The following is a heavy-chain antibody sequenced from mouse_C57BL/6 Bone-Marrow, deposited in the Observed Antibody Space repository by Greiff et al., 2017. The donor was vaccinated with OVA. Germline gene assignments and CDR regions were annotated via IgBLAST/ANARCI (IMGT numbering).Heavy chain of an antibody. J-gene: IGHJ1*03. V-gene: IGHV2-2*01. CDR2: IWRGGST. Sequence: VQLQESGPGLVQPSQSLSITCTVSGFSLTSYGVHWVRQSPGKGLEWLGVIWRGGSTDYNAAFISRLSISKDNSKSQVFFKMNSLQADDTAIYYCARREDWYFDVWGTGTTVTVSS. CDR3: ARREDWYFDV. CDR1: GFSLTSYG.